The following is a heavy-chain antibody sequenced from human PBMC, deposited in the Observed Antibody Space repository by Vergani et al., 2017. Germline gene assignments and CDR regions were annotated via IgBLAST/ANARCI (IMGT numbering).Heavy chain of an antibody. V-gene: IGHV1-2*02. J-gene: IGHJ3*02. CDR3: AREGSGPKKCITLYAFDI. CDR2: INPNSGGP. D-gene: IGHD3-10*01. Sequence: QVQLVQSGAEVKKPGASVKVSCKASGYTFTGYYMHWVRQAHGQGLEWMGWINPNSGGPNYAQKFQGRVTMTRDTSISTAYMELSRLRSDVTAVYYCAREGSGPKKCITLYAFDIWGQGTMVTVSS. CDR1: GYTFTGYY.